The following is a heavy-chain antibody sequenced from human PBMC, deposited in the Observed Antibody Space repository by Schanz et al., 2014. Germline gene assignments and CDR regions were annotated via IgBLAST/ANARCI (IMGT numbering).Heavy chain of an antibody. V-gene: IGHV1-18*01. D-gene: IGHD3-10*01. CDR1: GYTFNNHG. J-gene: IGHJ3*02. CDR2: INAHTGNT. CDR3: ARVHIATYHYNSPGAFDI. Sequence: QVQLVQSGAEVKKPGASATVSCKASGYTFNNHGISWVRQAPGQGPELMGWINAHTGNTQYAQKFQGRVNMTRDTVTTTVHLELTRLRTDDTAIYYCARVHIATYHYNSPGAFDIWGQGTRXTVSS.